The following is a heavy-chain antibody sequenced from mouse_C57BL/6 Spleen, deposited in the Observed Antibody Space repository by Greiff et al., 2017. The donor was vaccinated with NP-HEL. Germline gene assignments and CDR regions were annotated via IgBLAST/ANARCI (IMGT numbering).Heavy chain of an antibody. CDR2: IHPNSGST. D-gene: IGHD1-1*01. Sequence: VKLQQPGAELVKPGASVKLSCTASGYTFTSYWMPWVKQRPGQGLEWIGMIHPNSGSTNYNEKFKSKATLTVDKSSSTAYMQLSSLTSEDSAVYYCARRITTVVEFPDYWGQGTTLTVSS. V-gene: IGHV1-64*01. J-gene: IGHJ2*01. CDR3: ARRITTVVEFPDY. CDR1: GYTFTSYW.